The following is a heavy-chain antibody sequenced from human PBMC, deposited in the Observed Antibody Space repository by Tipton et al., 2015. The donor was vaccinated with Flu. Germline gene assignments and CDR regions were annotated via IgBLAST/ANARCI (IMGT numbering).Heavy chain of an antibody. Sequence: TLSLTCTVSGGSIGSGGYYWSWVRQHPGKGLEWIGYIYYSGSTYYNPSLKSRVTISVDTSKNQFSLKLSSVTAADTAVYYCARDDYGDYAAAFDIWGQGTMVTVSS. J-gene: IGHJ3*02. V-gene: IGHV4-31*03. CDR1: GGSIGSGGYY. CDR2: IYYSGST. D-gene: IGHD4-17*01. CDR3: ARDDYGDYAAAFDI.